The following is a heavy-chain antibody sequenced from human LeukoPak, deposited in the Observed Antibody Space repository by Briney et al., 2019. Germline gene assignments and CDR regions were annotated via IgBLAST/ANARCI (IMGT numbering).Heavy chain of an antibody. CDR3: AREYSSSRFDY. V-gene: IGHV3-21*01. J-gene: IGHJ4*02. Sequence: SGFXXXRYXMXGVRQAPGKGREWVSSISISSTYISYSDSVKGPFTISRDNAKNSLYLQMNSPRAEDTAVYYCAREYSSSRFDYWGQGTLVTVSS. CDR2: ISISSTYI. CDR1: GFXXXRYX. D-gene: IGHD6-6*01.